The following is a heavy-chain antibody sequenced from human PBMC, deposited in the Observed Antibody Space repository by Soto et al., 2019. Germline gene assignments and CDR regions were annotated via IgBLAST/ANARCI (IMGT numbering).Heavy chain of an antibody. CDR1: GFTFGNFW. V-gene: IGHV3-21*01. CDR3: ARSSFDY. J-gene: IGHJ4*02. CDR2: ITSGSSYI. Sequence: GGSLRLSCSDSGFTFGNFWIHWVRQAPGKGLEWVSSITSGSSYIYYADSVKGRFTISRDNAKNSLYLQINSLRAEDTAMYYCARSSFDYWGQGTLVTVSS.